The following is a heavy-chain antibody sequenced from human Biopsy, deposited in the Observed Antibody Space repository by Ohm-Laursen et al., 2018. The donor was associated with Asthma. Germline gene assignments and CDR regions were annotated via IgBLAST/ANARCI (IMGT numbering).Heavy chain of an antibody. CDR2: ISGSGGST. D-gene: IGHD5-18*01. V-gene: IGHV3-23*01. Sequence: LRLSCSASGFTFSSYAMSWVRQAPGKGLEWVSAISGSGGSTYYADSVKGRFTISRDNAKNSLYLQMNSLRDEDTAVYYCARFKRGYSYGYAGVFDYWGQGTLVTVSS. CDR1: GFTFSSYA. CDR3: ARFKRGYSYGYAGVFDY. J-gene: IGHJ4*02.